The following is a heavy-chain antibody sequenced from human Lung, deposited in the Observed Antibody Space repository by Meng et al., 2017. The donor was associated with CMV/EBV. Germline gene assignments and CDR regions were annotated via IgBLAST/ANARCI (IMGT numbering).Heavy chain of an antibody. V-gene: IGHV2-5*01. J-gene: IGHJ4*02. Sequence: SSGVSVGWIRQPPGKALEWLSLIYWNDDKRYSPFLKSRLTITKDTSKNQVVLTMTNMDLVDTATYYCAHRDSITGTSGSLGEYYFDYWGQGTLVTVSS. D-gene: IGHD1-7*01. CDR2: IYWNDDK. CDR3: AHRDSITGTSGSLGEYYFDY. CDR1: SSGVS.